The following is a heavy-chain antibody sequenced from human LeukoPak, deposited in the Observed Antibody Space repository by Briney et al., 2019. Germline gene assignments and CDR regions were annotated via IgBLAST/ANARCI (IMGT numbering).Heavy chain of an antibody. Sequence: PGGSLRLSCAASGFTFSSYGMHWVRQAPGKGLEWVAFIRYDGSNKYYADSVKGRFTISRDNSKNTLYLQMNSLGAEDTAVYYCAKGTYYYDSSGSDWYFDLWGRGTLVTVSS. V-gene: IGHV3-30*02. CDR1: GFTFSSYG. D-gene: IGHD3-22*01. J-gene: IGHJ2*01. CDR3: AKGTYYYDSSGSDWYFDL. CDR2: IRYDGSNK.